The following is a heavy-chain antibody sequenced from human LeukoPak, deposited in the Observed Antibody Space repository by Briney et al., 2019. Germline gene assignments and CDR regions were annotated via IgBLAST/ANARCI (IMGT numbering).Heavy chain of an antibody. J-gene: IGHJ4*02. V-gene: IGHV4-59*01. D-gene: IGHD3-10*01. CDR1: GGSISSYY. CDR2: IYYSGST. CDR3: AREDRSWFGELFEGLDY. Sequence: SETLSLTCTVSGGSISSYYWSWIRQTPGKGLEWIGYIYYSGSTNYNHSLKSRVTISVDTSKNQFSLKLRSVTAADTAVYYCAREDRSWFGELFEGLDYWGQGTLVTVSS.